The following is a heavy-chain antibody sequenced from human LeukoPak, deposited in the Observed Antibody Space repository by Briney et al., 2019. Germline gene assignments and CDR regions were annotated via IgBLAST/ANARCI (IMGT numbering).Heavy chain of an antibody. CDR3: ARERYSSGRNDDY. CDR2: IKQDGSEK. D-gene: IGHD6-19*01. J-gene: IGHJ4*02. V-gene: IGHV3-7*01. Sequence: PGGSLRLSCAASGFTFSYYAMHWVRQAPGKGLEWVANIKQDGSEKYYVDSVKGRFTISRDNAKNSLYLQMNSLRAEDTAVYYCARERYSSGRNDDYWGQGTLVTVSS. CDR1: GFTFSYYA.